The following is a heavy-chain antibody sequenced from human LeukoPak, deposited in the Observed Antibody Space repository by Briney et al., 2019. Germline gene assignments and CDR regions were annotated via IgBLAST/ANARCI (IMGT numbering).Heavy chain of an antibody. CDR1: GFTFSSYW. CDR2: IKQDGSEK. V-gene: IGHV3-7*05. Sequence: GGSLRLSCAASGFTFSSYWMSWVRQAPGRGLEWVATIKQDGSEKSHVDSVKGRFTISRDNAKNSLYLQMNSLRVEDTAVYYCASPGSGYWGQGTLVTVSS. J-gene: IGHJ4*02. CDR3: ASPGSGY. D-gene: IGHD2-8*02.